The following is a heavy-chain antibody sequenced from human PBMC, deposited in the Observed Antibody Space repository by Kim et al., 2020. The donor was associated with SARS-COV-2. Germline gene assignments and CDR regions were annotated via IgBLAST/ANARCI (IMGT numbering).Heavy chain of an antibody. V-gene: IGHV4-59*08. CDR2: IYYIGST. CDR3: ARLETGLDDGDYGDLLYYYMDV. Sequence: SETLSLTCTVSGGSISSYYWSWIRQPPGKGLECIGYIYYIGSTYYNPSLKSRVTISVDTSKNQLSLKLSSVTAADTAVYYCARLETGLDDGDYGDLLYYYMDVWGKGTTVSVSS. D-gene: IGHD4-17*01. CDR1: GGSISSYY. J-gene: IGHJ6*03.